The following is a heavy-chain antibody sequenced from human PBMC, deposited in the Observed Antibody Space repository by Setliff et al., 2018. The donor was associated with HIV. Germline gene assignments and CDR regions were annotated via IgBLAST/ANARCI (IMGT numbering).Heavy chain of an antibody. CDR1: GHTFTKYA. J-gene: IGHJ4*02. V-gene: IGHV1-3*01. Sequence: VASVKVSCKASGHTFTKYAMHWVRQAPGQRLEWMGWINADYGSTKYSQKFQGRVTITRDTSASTAYMELSSLRSEDTAVYYCARAHLTGTTVGLADYWGQGTLVTVSS. D-gene: IGHD1-7*01. CDR3: ARAHLTGTTVGLADY. CDR2: INADYGST.